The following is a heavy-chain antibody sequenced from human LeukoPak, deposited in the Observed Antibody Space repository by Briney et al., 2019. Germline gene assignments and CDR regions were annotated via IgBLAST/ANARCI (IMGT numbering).Heavy chain of an antibody. CDR1: GFTFSGYA. CDR3: AELGITMIGGV. CDR2: ISGSGGST. J-gene: IGHJ6*04. D-gene: IGHD3-10*02. V-gene: IGHV3-23*01. Sequence: PGGSLRLSCAASGFTFSGYAMSWVRQAPGKGLEWVSAISGSGGSTYYADSVKGRFTISRDNAKNSLYLQMNSLRAEDTAVYYCAELGITMIGGVWGKGTTVTVSS.